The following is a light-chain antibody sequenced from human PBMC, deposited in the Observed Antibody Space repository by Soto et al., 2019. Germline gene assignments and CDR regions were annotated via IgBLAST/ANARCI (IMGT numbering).Light chain of an antibody. CDR2: EVS. CDR1: SDDIGAYKY. Sequence: QSVLTQPASVSGSPGQSITISCTGSSDDIGAYKYVSWYQQYPGKAPKLIIFEVSNRPSGVSNRFSGSKSGNTASLTIAGLQAEDEADYHCSSYTTGSTLSVFGGGPKVTVL. CDR3: SSYTTGSTLSV. V-gene: IGLV2-14*01. J-gene: IGLJ1*01.